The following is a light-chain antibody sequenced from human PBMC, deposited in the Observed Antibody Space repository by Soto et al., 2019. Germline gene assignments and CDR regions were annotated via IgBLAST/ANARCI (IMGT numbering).Light chain of an antibody. CDR2: DAS. Sequence: EIVLTQSPGTLSLSPGERATLSCGASQSVVYNYLAWYQQKVGLAPRLLIYDASRRATGTPDRFSGSGSGTDFTLTISRLEPEDFAVYVCQQYGSSPYTFGQGTNLEI. CDR3: QQYGSSPYT. V-gene: IGKV3D-20*01. J-gene: IGKJ2*01. CDR1: QSVVYNY.